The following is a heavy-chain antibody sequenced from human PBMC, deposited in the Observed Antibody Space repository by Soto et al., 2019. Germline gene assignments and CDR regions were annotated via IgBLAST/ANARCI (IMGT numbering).Heavy chain of an antibody. J-gene: IGHJ4*02. CDR1: AFTFDDYA. CDR3: ANGRFVY. V-gene: IGHV3-9*01. Sequence: EVQLVESGGGLVQPGRSLRLSCAASAFTFDDYAMHWVRQPPGKGLEWVSGISWNSGSIGYADSVKGRFTISRDNAKNSLYLQMNNLRAEDTALYYCANGRFVYWGQGTLVTVSS. CDR2: ISWNSGSI.